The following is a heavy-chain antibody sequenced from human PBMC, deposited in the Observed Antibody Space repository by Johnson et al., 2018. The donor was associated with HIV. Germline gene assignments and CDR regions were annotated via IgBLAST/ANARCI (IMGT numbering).Heavy chain of an antibody. D-gene: IGHD5-12*01. Sequence: VQLVESGGGLVQPGGSLRLSCAASGLTFSSYAMSWVRQAPGKGLEWVSSISGSGGSTYYADSVKGRFTISRDNSKNTLYLQLHSLRAEDTAIYYCAKGVYSETWQDAFESWGQGTTVSVSS. CDR1: GLTFSSYA. CDR2: ISGSGGST. V-gene: IGHV3-23*04. CDR3: AKGVYSETWQDAFES. J-gene: IGHJ3*02.